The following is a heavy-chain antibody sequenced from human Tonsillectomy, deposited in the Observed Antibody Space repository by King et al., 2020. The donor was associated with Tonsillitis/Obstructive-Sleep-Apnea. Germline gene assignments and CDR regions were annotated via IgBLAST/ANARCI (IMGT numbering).Heavy chain of an antibody. CDR1: GFIFSDYA. CDR2: ISYDGSDK. V-gene: IGHV3-30*04. D-gene: IGHD6-19*01. CDR3: AREPEVKQWLAPWFDT. J-gene: IGHJ5*02. Sequence: VQLVESGGGVVQPGRFLRLSCAASGFIFSDYAMHWVRQAPGKGLEWVAVISYDGSDKDYEDSVKGRFTISRNNSKNTLYLQMKSLRVEDTAVYYCAREPEVKQWLAPWFDTWGQGNLVSVSS.